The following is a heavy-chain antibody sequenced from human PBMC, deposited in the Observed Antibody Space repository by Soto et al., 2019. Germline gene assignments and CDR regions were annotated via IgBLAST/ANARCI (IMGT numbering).Heavy chain of an antibody. CDR1: GGTFSSYT. D-gene: IGHD2-15*01. CDR2: IIPILGIA. CDR3: ASGHPLGYCSGGSCYSYNWFDP. J-gene: IGHJ5*02. Sequence: GASVKVSCTASGGTFSSYTISRVRKAPGQGLEWMGRIIPILGIANYAQKFQGRVTITADKSTSTAYMELSSLRSEDTAVYYCASGHPLGYCSGGSCYSYNWFDPWGQGTLVTVSS. V-gene: IGHV1-69*02.